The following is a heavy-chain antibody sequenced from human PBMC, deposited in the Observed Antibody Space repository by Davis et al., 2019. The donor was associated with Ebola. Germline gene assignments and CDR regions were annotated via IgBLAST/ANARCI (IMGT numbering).Heavy chain of an antibody. CDR3: AKGGRGAVYAMGYYFDY. V-gene: IGHV3-23*01. CDR1: GFTFSSYA. D-gene: IGHD2-8*01. J-gene: IGHJ4*02. Sequence: PGGSLRLSCAASGFTFSSYAMSWVRQAPGKGLEWVSAISGSGGSTYYADSVKGRFTISRDNSKNTLYLQMNSLRAEDTAVYYCAKGGRGAVYAMGYYFDYWGQGTLVTVSS. CDR2: ISGSGGST.